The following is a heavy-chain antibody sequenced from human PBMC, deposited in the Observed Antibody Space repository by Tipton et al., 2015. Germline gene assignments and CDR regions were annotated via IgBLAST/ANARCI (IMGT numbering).Heavy chain of an antibody. Sequence: SLRLSCTPSGFIFGDYSVTWVRQAPGKGLEWVGVIRAKAHGGTTDYGASVKGRFTISRDDSKSIAFLQMNSLISEDTAVYYCGRGGWGSGYFDSWGQGTLVSVSS. D-gene: IGHD7-27*01. J-gene: IGHJ4*02. CDR3: GRGGWGSGYFDS. CDR1: GFIFGDYS. CDR2: IRAKAHGGTT. V-gene: IGHV3-49*04.